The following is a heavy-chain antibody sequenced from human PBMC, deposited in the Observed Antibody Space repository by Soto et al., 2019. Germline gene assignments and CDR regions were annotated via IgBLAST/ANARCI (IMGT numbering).Heavy chain of an antibody. CDR2: IYYSGST. D-gene: IGHD1-26*01. Sequence: QVQLQESGPGLVKPSETLSLTCTVSGGSISSYYWSWIRQPPGKGLEWIGYIYYSGSTNYNPSLRSRVTISVDTSTNQFSLKLSSVTAADTAVYYCARSEWELRGADYWGQGTLVTVSS. V-gene: IGHV4-59*01. CDR1: GGSISSYY. CDR3: ARSEWELRGADY. J-gene: IGHJ4*02.